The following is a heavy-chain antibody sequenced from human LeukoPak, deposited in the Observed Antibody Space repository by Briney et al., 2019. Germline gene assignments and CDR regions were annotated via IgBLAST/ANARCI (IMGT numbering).Heavy chain of an antibody. CDR3: ARGGIQVSGIDEFDY. CDR2: IGIRGDT. CDR1: GFTFIDYD. V-gene: IGHV3-13*01. D-gene: IGHD6-19*01. Sequence: GGSLRLSCAASGFTFIDYDMHWVRQVIGKGLEWVSAIGIRGDTHYPGSVKGRFTISRENAESSLYLQMNSLRAEDTAVYYCARGGIQVSGIDEFDYWGRGTLVTVSS. J-gene: IGHJ4*02.